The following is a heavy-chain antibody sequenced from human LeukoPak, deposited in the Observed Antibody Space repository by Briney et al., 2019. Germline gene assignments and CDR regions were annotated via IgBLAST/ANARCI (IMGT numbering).Heavy chain of an antibody. CDR1: GFSFSSYS. CDR2: ISSSSSDI. V-gene: IGHV3-21*01. Sequence: GGSLRLSCAASGFSFSSYSMNWVRQAPGKGLEWVSPISSSSSDIYYADSVKGRFTISRDNAKNSLYLQMNSLRAEDTAVYYCARDGYYYNGMDVWGQGTTVTVSS. J-gene: IGHJ6*02. CDR3: ARDGYYYNGMDV.